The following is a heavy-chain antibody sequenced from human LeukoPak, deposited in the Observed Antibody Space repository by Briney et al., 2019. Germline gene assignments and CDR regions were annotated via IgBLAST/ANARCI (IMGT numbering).Heavy chain of an antibody. J-gene: IGHJ4*02. CDR1: GFTFSSYA. CDR2: ISASGGST. CDR3: AKDKSSPGYSSGWCYFDY. V-gene: IGHV3-23*01. Sequence: HPGGSLRLSCAASGFTFSSYAMRWVRQAPGKGLEWVSAISASGGSTYYADSVRGRFTISRDNSKNTVYVQMNSLRAEDTAVYYCAKDKSSPGYSSGWCYFDYWGQGTLVTVSS. D-gene: IGHD6-19*01.